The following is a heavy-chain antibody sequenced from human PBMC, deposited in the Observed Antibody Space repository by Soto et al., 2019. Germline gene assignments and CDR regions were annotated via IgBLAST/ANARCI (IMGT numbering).Heavy chain of an antibody. CDR3: ARDNSSGYYLSAFDI. CDR2: IYYSGST. V-gene: IGHV4-30-4*01. D-gene: IGHD3-22*01. Sequence: QVQLQESGPGLVKPSQTLSLTCTVSGGSISSGDYYWSWIRQPPGRGLEWIGYIYYSGSTYYNPSLKSRVTISVDTSKNQFSLKLSSVTAADTAVYYCARDNSSGYYLSAFDIWGQGTMVTVSS. CDR1: GGSISSGDYY. J-gene: IGHJ3*02.